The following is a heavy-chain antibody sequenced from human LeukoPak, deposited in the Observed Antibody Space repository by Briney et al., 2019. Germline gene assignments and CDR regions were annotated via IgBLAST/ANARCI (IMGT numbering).Heavy chain of an antibody. CDR1: GFTFSIYW. Sequence: GGSLRLSCAASGFTFSIYWMNWPRQPQGKGLEWVASINHNGNVNYYVDSVKGRFTISRDNAKNSLYLQMSNLRAEDTAVYFCARGGGLDVWGQGATVTVCS. J-gene: IGHJ6*02. CDR2: INHNGNVN. V-gene: IGHV3-7*03. CDR3: ARGGGLDV. D-gene: IGHD3-16*01.